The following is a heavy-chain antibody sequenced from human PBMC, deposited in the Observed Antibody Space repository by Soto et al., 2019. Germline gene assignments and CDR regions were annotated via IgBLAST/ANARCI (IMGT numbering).Heavy chain of an antibody. V-gene: IGHV4-34*01. CDR2: INHSGST. CDR1: GGSFSGYY. D-gene: IGHD3-3*01. CDR3: ARRGPGYDFWSGYLMRDDRSGYYYFDY. Sequence: SETLSLTCAVYGGSFSGYYWSWIRQPPGKGLEWIGEINHSGSTNYNPSLKSRVTISVDTSKNQFSLKLSSVTAADTAVYYCARRGPGYDFWSGYLMRDDRSGYYYFDYWGQGTLVTVSS. J-gene: IGHJ4*02.